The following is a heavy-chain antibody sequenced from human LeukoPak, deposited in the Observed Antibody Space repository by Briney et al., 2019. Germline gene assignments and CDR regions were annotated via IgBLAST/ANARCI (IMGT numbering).Heavy chain of an antibody. J-gene: IGHJ4*02. Sequence: PGGSLRLSCAASGFTFSAYTMSWVRQAPGKGLEWVSSFTSSSSSIYYADSVEGRFTISRDNAKNSLYLQLSSLGAEDTAVYYCARGWGSYYFDSWGQGTLVTVSS. D-gene: IGHD3-16*01. CDR3: ARGWGSYYFDS. CDR2: FTSSSSSI. V-gene: IGHV3-21*01. CDR1: GFTFSAYT.